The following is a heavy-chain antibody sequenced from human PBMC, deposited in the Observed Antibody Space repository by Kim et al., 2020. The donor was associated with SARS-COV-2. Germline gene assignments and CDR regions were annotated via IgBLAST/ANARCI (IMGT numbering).Heavy chain of an antibody. J-gene: IGHJ6*02. CDR2: ISAYNGNT. CDR1: GYTFTSYG. Sequence: ASVKVSCKASGYTFTSYGISWVRQAPGQGLEWMGWISAYNGNTNYAQKLQGRVTMTTDTSTSTAYMELRSLRSDDTSVYYCARDRPPWAGYFWHGMDVWGQGTTVTVSS. D-gene: IGHD2-15*01. CDR3: ARDRPPWAGYFWHGMDV. V-gene: IGHV1-18*04.